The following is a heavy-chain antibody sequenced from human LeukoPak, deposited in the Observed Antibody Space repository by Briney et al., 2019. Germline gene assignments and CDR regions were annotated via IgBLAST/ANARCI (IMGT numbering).Heavy chain of an antibody. V-gene: IGHV3-23*01. CDR3: AKEVLPGIAAAGGDFDY. Sequence: SGGSLRLSCAASGFTFSSYAMSWVRQAPGKGLEWVSAISGSGGSTYYADSVKGRFTISRGNSKNTLYLQMNSLRAEDTAVYYCAKEVLPGIAAAGGDFDYWGQGTLVTVSS. J-gene: IGHJ4*02. CDR1: GFTFSSYA. CDR2: ISGSGGST. D-gene: IGHD6-13*01.